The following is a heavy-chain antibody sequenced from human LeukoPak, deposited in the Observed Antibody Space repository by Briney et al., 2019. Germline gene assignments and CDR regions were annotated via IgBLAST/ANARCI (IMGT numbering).Heavy chain of an antibody. V-gene: IGHV3-21*01. CDR3: ARDPSRVVVVAADDAFDI. Sequence: GGSLRLSCAPSGLTFSSYSMSSVRHAPGKRLEWVSSISSSSSYIYYPHSVKGRFTISRDHAKPSLYLQMNSRRAEETAVYYCARDPSRVVVVAADDAFDIWGQGTMVTVSP. J-gene: IGHJ3*02. CDR2: ISSSSSYI. CDR1: GLTFSSYS. D-gene: IGHD2-15*01.